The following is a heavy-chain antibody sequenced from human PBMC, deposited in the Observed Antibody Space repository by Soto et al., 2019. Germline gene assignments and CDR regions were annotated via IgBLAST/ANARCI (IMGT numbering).Heavy chain of an antibody. CDR1: GGSFSGYY. D-gene: IGHD3-3*02. CDR3: ARGVSWRQHLGSGWFDP. CDR2: INHSGST. J-gene: IGHJ5*02. V-gene: IGHV4-34*01. Sequence: PSETLYLTCAVYGGSFSGYYWSWIRQPPGKGLEWIGEINHSGSTNYNPSLKSRVTISVDTSKNQFSLKLSSVTAADTAVYYCARGVSWRQHLGSGWFDPWGQGTLVTVSS.